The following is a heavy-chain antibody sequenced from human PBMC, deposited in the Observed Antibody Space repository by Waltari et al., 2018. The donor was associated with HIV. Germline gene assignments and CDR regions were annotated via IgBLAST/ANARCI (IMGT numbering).Heavy chain of an antibody. CDR2: VHHSGST. Sequence: QLQLQESGPGLVKPSETLSLTRTVSGDSISRSTYYWGWVRQPPGKGLEWIGSVHHSGSTFYNPSLKSRVTISVDTSNNQFSLKLTSVTAADTAVFYCAREWRATSWYQGGFDYWGQGTLVTVSS. D-gene: IGHD1-20*01. CDR1: GDSISRSTYY. CDR3: AREWRATSWYQGGFDY. V-gene: IGHV4-39*02. J-gene: IGHJ4*02.